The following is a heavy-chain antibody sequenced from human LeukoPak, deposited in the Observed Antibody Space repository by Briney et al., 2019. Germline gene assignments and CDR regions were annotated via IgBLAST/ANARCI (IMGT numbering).Heavy chain of an antibody. J-gene: IGHJ3*02. CDR1: GLTFSNYG. D-gene: IGHD3-9*01. Sequence: ASVKVSCKASGLTFSNYGITWVRQAPGQGLEWVGWISAYDGNTNYAQKFQGRVTMTTDTFTSTAHMELRSLRYDDTAVYYCARTDILTGYYRGAFDIWGQGTMVTVSS. CDR3: ARTDILTGYYRGAFDI. V-gene: IGHV1-18*01. CDR2: ISAYDGNT.